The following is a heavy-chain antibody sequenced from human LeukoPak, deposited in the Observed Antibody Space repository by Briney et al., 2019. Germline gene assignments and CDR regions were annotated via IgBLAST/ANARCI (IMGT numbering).Heavy chain of an antibody. CDR1: GFTFSSYW. D-gene: IGHD3-10*01. CDR3: ARADAHDFWRYYYGSGSLGFDY. CDR2: INSDGSSP. Sequence: GGSLRLSCAASGFTFSSYWMHWVRQAPGKGLVWVSRINSDGSSPSYADSVKGRFTISRDNAKNTLYLQMNSLRAEDTAVYYCARADAHDFWRYYYGSGSLGFDYWGQGTLVTVSS. V-gene: IGHV3-74*01. J-gene: IGHJ4*02.